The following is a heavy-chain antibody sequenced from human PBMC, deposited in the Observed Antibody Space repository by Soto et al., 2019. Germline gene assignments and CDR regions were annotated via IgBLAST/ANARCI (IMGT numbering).Heavy chain of an antibody. Sequence: QVQLVQSGAEVKKPGSSVKVSCKASGGTFSSYAISWVRQAPGQGLEWMGGIIPIFGTANYAQKFQGRVTITADESTSTAYMELSSLRSEDTAVYYCARETHIVVVPAMVRSKPVHPFDPWGQGTLVTVSS. J-gene: IGHJ5*02. CDR3: ARETHIVVVPAMVRSKPVHPFDP. CDR1: GGTFSSYA. V-gene: IGHV1-69*12. D-gene: IGHD2-21*02. CDR2: IIPIFGTA.